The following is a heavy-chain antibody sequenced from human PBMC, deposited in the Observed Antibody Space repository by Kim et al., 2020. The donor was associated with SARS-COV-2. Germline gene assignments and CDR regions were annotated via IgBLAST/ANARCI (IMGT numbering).Heavy chain of an antibody. CDR2: IKSKTDGGTT. D-gene: IGHD6-19*01. Sequence: GGSLRLSCAASGFTFSNAWMSWVRQAPGKGLEWVGRIKSKTDGGTTDYAAPVKGRFTISRDDSKNTLYLQMNSLKTEDTAVYYCTTASSHLRSGWLYHRRGSIDYWGQGTLVTVSS. CDR3: TTASSHLRSGWLYHRRGSIDY. V-gene: IGHV3-15*01. J-gene: IGHJ4*02. CDR1: GFTFSNAW.